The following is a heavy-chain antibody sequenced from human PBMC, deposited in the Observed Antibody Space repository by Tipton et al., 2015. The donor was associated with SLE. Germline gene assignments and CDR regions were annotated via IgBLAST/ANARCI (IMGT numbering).Heavy chain of an antibody. D-gene: IGHD4-23*01. CDR3: ARLHPGGLAD. CDR1: GDSMTSSSDY. V-gene: IGHV4-39*01. CDR2: VHYGGST. J-gene: IGHJ4*02. Sequence: TLSLTCTVSGDSMTSSSDYWGWIRQSPGKGLEWIGSVHYGGSTYNNLSLKSRLTISVDTSMNQFSLRLKFVSVADTAVYYCARLHPGGLADWGQGTLVTVSS.